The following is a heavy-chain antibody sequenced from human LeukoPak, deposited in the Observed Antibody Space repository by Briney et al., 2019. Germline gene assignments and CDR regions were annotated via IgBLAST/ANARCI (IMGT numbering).Heavy chain of an antibody. CDR1: GGSISSYY. Sequence: PSETLSLTCTVSGGSISSYYWSWIRQPPGKGLEWIGYIYYSGSTNYNPSLKSRVTISVDTSKNQFSLKLSSVTAADTAVYYCARGITMASNWFDPWGQGTLVTVSS. D-gene: IGHD3-10*01. V-gene: IGHV4-59*08. CDR3: ARGITMASNWFDP. CDR2: IYYSGST. J-gene: IGHJ5*02.